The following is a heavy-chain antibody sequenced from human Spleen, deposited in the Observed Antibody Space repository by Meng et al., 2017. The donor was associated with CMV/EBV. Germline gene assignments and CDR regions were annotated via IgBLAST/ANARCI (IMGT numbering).Heavy chain of an antibody. V-gene: IGHV3-13*01. D-gene: IGHD6-6*01. CDR2: IGTAGDT. Sequence: GESLKISCAASGFTFSSYDMHWVRQATGKGLEWVSAIGTAGDTYYPGSVKGRFTISRENAKNSLYLQMNSLRAGDTAVYYCARDKEYPRRLLPWSFSDFWGQGTLVTVSS. CDR3: ARDKEYPRRLLPWSFSDF. J-gene: IGHJ4*02. CDR1: GFTFSSYD.